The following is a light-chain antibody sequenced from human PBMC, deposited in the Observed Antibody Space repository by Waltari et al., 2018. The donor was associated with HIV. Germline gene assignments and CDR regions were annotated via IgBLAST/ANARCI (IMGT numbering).Light chain of an antibody. CDR2: GAS. CDR3: QQYHHWPLT. Sequence: EIMMTQSPGTLSVSPGERATLSCRASQSVSSNLAWYQQKPDQAPRRLIYGASTRAMGMPARFSGSGSGKEFSLTISSLQSEDVAVYYCQQYHHWPLTFGQGTRLEIK. CDR1: QSVSSN. J-gene: IGKJ5*01. V-gene: IGKV3-15*01.